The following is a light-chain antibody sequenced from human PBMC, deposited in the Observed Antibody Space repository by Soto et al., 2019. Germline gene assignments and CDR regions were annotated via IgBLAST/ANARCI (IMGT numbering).Light chain of an antibody. CDR1: KXXXXY. CDR2: DAS. CDR3: QQYDNLPT. Sequence: DIQXTQSPSSLSASVGDRVTITCQATKXXXXYLNWYQQKPGKAPKLLIHDASILQSGVPSRFSGSGSGTHFTFTISSLQPEDLXTYYCQQYDNLPTFGEGTKVEI. J-gene: IGKJ1*01. V-gene: IGKV1-33*01.